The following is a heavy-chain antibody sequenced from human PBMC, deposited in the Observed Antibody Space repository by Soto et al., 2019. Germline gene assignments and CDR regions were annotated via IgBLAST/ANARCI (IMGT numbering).Heavy chain of an antibody. CDR3: ARDEGYCSSTSCRNWFDP. J-gene: IGHJ5*02. CDR1: GFTFSSYS. D-gene: IGHD2-2*01. CDR2: ISSSSSYI. Sequence: GGSLRLSCAASGFTFSSYSMNWVRQAPGKGLEWVSSISSSSSYIYYADSVKGRFTISRDNAKNSLYLQMNSLRAEDTAVYYCARDEGYCSSTSCRNWFDPWGQGTLVTVSS. V-gene: IGHV3-21*01.